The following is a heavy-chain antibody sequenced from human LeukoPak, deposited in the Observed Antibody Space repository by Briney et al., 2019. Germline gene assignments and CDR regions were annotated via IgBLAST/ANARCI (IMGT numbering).Heavy chain of an antibody. J-gene: IGHJ4*02. V-gene: IGHV1-69*04. CDR2: IIPILGIA. Sequence: SVKVSCKASVGTFSSYAISWVRQAPGQGLEWMGRIIPILGIANYAQKFQGRVTITADKSTSTAYMELSSLRSEDTAVYYCAREHRTPLYVSSGYYYGYWGQGTLVTVSS. D-gene: IGHD3-22*01. CDR1: VGTFSSYA. CDR3: AREHRTPLYVSSGYYYGY.